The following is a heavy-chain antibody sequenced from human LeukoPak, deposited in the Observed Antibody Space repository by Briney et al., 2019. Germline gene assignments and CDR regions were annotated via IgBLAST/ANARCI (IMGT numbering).Heavy chain of an antibody. J-gene: IGHJ6*02. D-gene: IGHD6-19*01. V-gene: IGHV3-30*18. Sequence: PGGSLRLSCAASGFTFSSYSMNWVRQAPGKGLEWVAVISYDGSNKYYADSVKGRFTISRDNSKNTLYLQMNSLRAEDTAVYYCAKDVTVGSGWYPSYYYYGMDVWGQGTTVTVSS. CDR1: GFTFSSYS. CDR3: AKDVTVGSGWYPSYYYYGMDV. CDR2: ISYDGSNK.